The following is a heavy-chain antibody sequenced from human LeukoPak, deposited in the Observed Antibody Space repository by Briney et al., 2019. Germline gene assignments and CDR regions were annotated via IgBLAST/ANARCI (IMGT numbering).Heavy chain of an antibody. CDR3: ARVRGSYSSDY. D-gene: IGHD5-12*01. CDR2: ISKDGRTM. J-gene: IGHJ4*02. CDR1: GFTFSDYY. V-gene: IGHV3-11*01. Sequence: GGSLRLSCAASGFTFSDYYMSWIRQAPGKGLEWVSFISKDGRTMSYADSVKGQFTISRDNSKNSLYLQMNSLTADDTAVYFCARVRGSYSSDYWGQGTLVTVSS.